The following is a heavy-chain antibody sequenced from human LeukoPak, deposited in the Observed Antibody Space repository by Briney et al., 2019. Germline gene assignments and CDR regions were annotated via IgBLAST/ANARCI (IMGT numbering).Heavy chain of an antibody. Sequence: GASVKVSCKVSGYTLTELSMHWVRQAPGKGLEWMGGFDPEDGETIYAQKFQGRVTMTEGTSTDTAYMELSSLRSEDTAVYYCATVYNWNHYYFDYWGQGTLVTVSS. J-gene: IGHJ4*02. CDR2: FDPEDGET. CDR1: GYTLTELS. V-gene: IGHV1-24*01. D-gene: IGHD1-14*01. CDR3: ATVYNWNHYYFDY.